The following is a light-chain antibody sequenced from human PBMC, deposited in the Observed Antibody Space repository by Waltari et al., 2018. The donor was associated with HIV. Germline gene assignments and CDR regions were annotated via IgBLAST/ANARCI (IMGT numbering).Light chain of an antibody. CDR2: DVN. CDR3: CSFAGSYTLI. Sequence: QSALTPPRPVSGSPGQSVTISCTVTSTDVGGYNYASWYQQHPGKAPKLMIYDVNKRPSGVPDRFSGSKSGNTASLSISGLQAEDEADYYCCSFAGSYTLIFGGGTKLTVL. V-gene: IGLV2-11*01. J-gene: IGLJ2*01. CDR1: STDVGGYNY.